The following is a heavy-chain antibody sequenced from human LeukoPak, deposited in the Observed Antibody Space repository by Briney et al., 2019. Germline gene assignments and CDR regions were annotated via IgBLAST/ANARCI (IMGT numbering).Heavy chain of an antibody. J-gene: IGHJ3*02. CDR1: GGSISGYY. CDR2: VYTSGST. D-gene: IGHD1-7*01. Sequence: SETLSLTCSVSGGSISGYYWTWIRQPAGKGLEWIGRVYTSGSTHYNPSLKTRLTMSVDTSKNQFSLKLSSVTAADTAVYYCARLITGTTTAFDIWGQGTMVTVSS. V-gene: IGHV4-4*07. CDR3: ARLITGTTTAFDI.